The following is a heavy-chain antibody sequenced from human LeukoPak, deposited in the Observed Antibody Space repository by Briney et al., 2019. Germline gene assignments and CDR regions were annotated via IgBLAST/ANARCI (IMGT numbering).Heavy chain of an antibody. CDR2: IYNSGST. CDR1: GGSISSSYYY. V-gene: IGHV4-39*01. J-gene: IGHJ4*02. D-gene: IGHD3-10*01. CDR3: ARVPYYYGSGTSRIDY. Sequence: SQTLSLTCTVSGGSISSSYYYWGWIRQPPGKGLEWIGSIYNSGSTHYNPSLKSRVTISVDTSKNQFSLKLSSVTAADTAVYYCARVPYYYGSGTSRIDYWGQGTLVTVSS.